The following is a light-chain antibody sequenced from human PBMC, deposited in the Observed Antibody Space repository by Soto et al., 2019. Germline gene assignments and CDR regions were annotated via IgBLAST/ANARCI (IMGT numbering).Light chain of an antibody. V-gene: IGLV1-36*01. CDR3: AAWDDSLNGLV. CDR1: SSNIGNNA. Sequence: QSVLTQPPSVSEAPRQRGTISCSGSSSNIGNNAVNWYQQLPGKASKLLIYYDDLLPSGVSDRFSGSKSGTSASLAISGLQSEDEADYYCAAWDDSLNGLVFGTGTKVTVL. J-gene: IGLJ1*01. CDR2: YDD.